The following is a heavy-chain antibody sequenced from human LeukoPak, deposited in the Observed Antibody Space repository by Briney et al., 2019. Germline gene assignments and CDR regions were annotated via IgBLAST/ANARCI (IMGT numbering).Heavy chain of an antibody. CDR2: INPNSGGT. V-gene: IGHV1-2*02. CDR1: GYTFTGYY. CDR3: ARDYNVDSSGSITRGY. J-gene: IGHJ4*02. Sequence: ASVKVSCKASGYTFTGYYMHWVRQAPGQGLEWMGWINPNSGGTNYAQKFQGRVTMTRDTSISTAYMELSRLRSDDTAVYYCARDYNVDSSGSITRGYWGQGTLVTVSS. D-gene: IGHD3-22*01.